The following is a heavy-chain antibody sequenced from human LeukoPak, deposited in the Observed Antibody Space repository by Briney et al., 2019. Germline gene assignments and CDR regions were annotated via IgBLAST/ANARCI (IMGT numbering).Heavy chain of an antibody. CDR2: ISSSSSYI. V-gene: IGHV3-21*01. CDR3: ARVGYCSSTSCPWNFDY. CDR1: GFTFSSYS. J-gene: IGHJ4*02. Sequence: PGGSLRLSCAASGFTFSSYSMNWVRQAPGKGLEWVSSISSSSSYIYYADSVKGRFTISRDNAKNSLYLQMNSLRAEDTAVYYCARVGYCSSTSCPWNFDYWGQGTLVTVSS. D-gene: IGHD2-2*01.